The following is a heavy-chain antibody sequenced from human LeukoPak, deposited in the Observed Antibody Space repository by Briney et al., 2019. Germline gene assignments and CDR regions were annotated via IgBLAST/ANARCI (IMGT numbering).Heavy chain of an antibody. J-gene: IGHJ4*02. D-gene: IGHD6-13*01. CDR2: VDPEDGET. CDR1: GYTFTDYY. Sequence: ATVKISCKVSGYTFTDYYMHWVQQAPGKGVEWMGLVDPEDGETIYAEKFQGRVTITADTSTDTAYMELSSLRSEDPAVYYCARAEGADIAAAAYFDYWGQGTLVTVSS. CDR3: ARAEGADIAAAAYFDY. V-gene: IGHV1-69-2*01.